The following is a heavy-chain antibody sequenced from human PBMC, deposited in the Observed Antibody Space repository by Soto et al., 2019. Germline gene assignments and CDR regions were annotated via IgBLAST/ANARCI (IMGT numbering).Heavy chain of an antibody. Sequence: ASVKVSCQVSGYTLTELSMHWVRQAPGKGLEWMGGFDPEDGETIYAQKFQGRVTMTEDTSTDTAYMELSGRRSEDTAVYYCATDNYDSFDYWGQGTLVTVSS. V-gene: IGHV1-24*01. D-gene: IGHD3-3*01. J-gene: IGHJ4*02. CDR2: FDPEDGET. CDR3: ATDNYDSFDY. CDR1: GYTLTELS.